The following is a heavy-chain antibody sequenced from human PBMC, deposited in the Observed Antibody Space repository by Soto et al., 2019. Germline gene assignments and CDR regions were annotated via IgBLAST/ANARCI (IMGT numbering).Heavy chain of an antibody. CDR1: GFTFSTYA. J-gene: IGHJ4*02. CDR2: ITPGGGST. D-gene: IGHD6-25*01. CDR3: ARRGSGSFDY. V-gene: IGHV3-23*01. Sequence: EVQLLESGGGLVQPGGSLRLSCAASGFTFSTYALSWVRQAPGKGLEWVSAITPGGGSTYYADSVQGRFTISRDNYKNTLYLQMNSLRAADTAVYYCARRGSGSFDYWGQGALVTVSS.